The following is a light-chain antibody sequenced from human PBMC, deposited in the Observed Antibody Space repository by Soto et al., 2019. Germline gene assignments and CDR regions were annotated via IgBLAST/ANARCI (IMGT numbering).Light chain of an antibody. Sequence: DIQMTQSPSTLAASVGDRVTITCRASQSINRWVAWYQQKPGKAPKVLIWEASSVQRGVPSRFSGSGFGTEFTLTISSLQSEDFATYYCPQYNGYSTWTFGQGTKV. CDR2: EAS. V-gene: IGKV1-5*01. CDR3: PQYNGYSTWT. J-gene: IGKJ1*01. CDR1: QSINRW.